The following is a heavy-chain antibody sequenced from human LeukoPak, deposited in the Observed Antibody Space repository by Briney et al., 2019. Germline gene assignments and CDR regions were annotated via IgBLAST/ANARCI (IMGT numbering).Heavy chain of an antibody. CDR1: GFTFSSYA. V-gene: IGHV3-23*01. CDR2: ISGSGGST. D-gene: IGHD2-15*01. Sequence: GGSLRLSCAASGFTFSSYAMSWVRQAPGKGLEWVSAISGSGGSTYYADSVKGRFTISRDNAKNPLFVQMNSLRAEDTAVYYCARGGYCSGGSCFFDYWGQGTLVTVSS. J-gene: IGHJ4*02. CDR3: ARGGYCSGGSCFFDY.